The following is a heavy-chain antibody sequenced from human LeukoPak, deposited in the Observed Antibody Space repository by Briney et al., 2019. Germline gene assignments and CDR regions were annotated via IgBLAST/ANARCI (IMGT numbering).Heavy chain of an antibody. CDR3: ARARGVSTGYRPIDY. Sequence: GGSLRLSCAASGFTFSTFGMHWVRQAPGKGLEWVAVIWYDGSNKHYAESVKGRFSISRDNSKSTLYLQMNSLRAEDTAVYYCARARGVSTGYRPIDYWGQGTLVTVSS. D-gene: IGHD3-22*01. CDR1: GFTFSTFG. V-gene: IGHV3-33*01. J-gene: IGHJ4*02. CDR2: IWYDGSNK.